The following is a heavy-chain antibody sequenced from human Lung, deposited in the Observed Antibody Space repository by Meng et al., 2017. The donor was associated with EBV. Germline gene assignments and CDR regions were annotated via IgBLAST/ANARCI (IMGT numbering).Heavy chain of an antibody. V-gene: IGHV4-34*01. CDR2: INHSGST. J-gene: IGHJ5*02. Sequence: QVQLQQWGAGLLKPSETLSLTCAVYGGSFSGYYWSWIRQPPGKGLEWIGEINHSGSTNYNPSLKSRVTISVDTSKNQFSLKLTSVTAADTAVYYCARHLYIMIRGYGFDPWGQGTLVTVSS. D-gene: IGHD3-10*01. CDR3: ARHLYIMIRGYGFDP. CDR1: GGSFSGYY.